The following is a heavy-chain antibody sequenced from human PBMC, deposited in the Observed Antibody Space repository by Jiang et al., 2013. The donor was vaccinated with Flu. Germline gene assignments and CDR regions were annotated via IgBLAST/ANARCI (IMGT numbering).Heavy chain of an antibody. D-gene: IGHD2-15*01. V-gene: IGHV4-39*01. CDR2: MFYSGSP. J-gene: IGHJ5*02. CDR3: ARHNSGGGSFTTWFDP. CDR1: GGAIANSHFY. Sequence: LLKPSESLFLTCRVSGGAIANSHFYWGWIRQSPGKRLEWLGSMFYSGSPYPNPSLKRRVTISIDTTANEFSLTLSDVTAEDTAVYFCARHNSGGGSFTTWFDPWG.